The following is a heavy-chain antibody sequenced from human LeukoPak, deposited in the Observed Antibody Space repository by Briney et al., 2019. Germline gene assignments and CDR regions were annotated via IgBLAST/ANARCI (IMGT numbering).Heavy chain of an antibody. CDR2: IIPIFGTA. CDR1: GGTFSSYA. CDR3: ARVLAPYYDFWSGYSH. Sequence: SVKVSCKASGGTFSSYAISWVRQAPGQGLEWMGGIIPIFGTANYAQKFQGRVTITADESTSTAYMELSSLRSEDTAVYYCARVLAPYYDFWSGYSHWGQGTLVTVSS. D-gene: IGHD3-3*01. V-gene: IGHV1-69*01. J-gene: IGHJ4*02.